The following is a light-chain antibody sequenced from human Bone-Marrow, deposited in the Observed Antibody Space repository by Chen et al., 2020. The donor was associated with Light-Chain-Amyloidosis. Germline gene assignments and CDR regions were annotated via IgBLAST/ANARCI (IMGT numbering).Light chain of an antibody. CDR1: DLPTKY. Sequence: SYELPQPPSVSVSLGQTARITCSGDDLPTKYAYWYQQKPGQAPVLVIHRDTERPTGISERFSGSSSGTTATLTISGVQAEDETDYHCQSADSSVTYEVIFDGGTKLTVL. CDR2: RDT. CDR3: QSADSSVTYEVI. V-gene: IGLV3-25*03. J-gene: IGLJ2*01.